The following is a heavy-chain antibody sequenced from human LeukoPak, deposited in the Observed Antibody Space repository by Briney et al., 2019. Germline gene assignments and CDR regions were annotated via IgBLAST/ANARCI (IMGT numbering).Heavy chain of an antibody. CDR1: GYTFTSYY. Sequence: GASVKVSCKASGYTFTSYYMHWVRQAPGQGLEWMGIINPSGGSTSYAQKFQGRVTMTRDTSITTAYVELSSLKSDDTAVYYCARGDIQWDYWGQGTQVTVSS. D-gene: IGHD6-19*01. CDR3: ARGDIQWDY. CDR2: INPSGGST. V-gene: IGHV1-46*01. J-gene: IGHJ4*02.